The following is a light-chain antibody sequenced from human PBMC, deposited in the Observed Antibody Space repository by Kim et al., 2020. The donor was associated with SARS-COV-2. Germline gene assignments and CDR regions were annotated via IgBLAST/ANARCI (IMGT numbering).Light chain of an antibody. Sequence: VTHAGTGSSSSIGAGYDVHWYQQLPGTAPKLLIYGNSNRPSGVPDRFSGSKSGTSASLAITGLQAEDEADYYCQSYDSSLSGSVVFGGGTQLTVL. CDR2: GNS. J-gene: IGLJ2*01. CDR1: SSSIGAGYD. V-gene: IGLV1-40*01. CDR3: QSYDSSLSGSVV.